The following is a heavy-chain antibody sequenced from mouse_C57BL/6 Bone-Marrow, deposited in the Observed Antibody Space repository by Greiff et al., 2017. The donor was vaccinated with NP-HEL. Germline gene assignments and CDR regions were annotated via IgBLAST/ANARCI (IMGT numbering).Heavy chain of an antibody. V-gene: IGHV1-5*01. J-gene: IGHJ2*01. D-gene: IGHD1-1*01. CDR2: IYPGNSDT. CDR3: TNYYYGTRDY. Sequence: EVQLQQSGTVLARPGASVKMSCKTSGYTFTSYWMHWVKQRPGQGLEWIGAIYPGNSDTSYNQKFKGKATLTAVTSASTAYMELSSLTNEDSAVYYCTNYYYGTRDYWGQGTTLTVSS. CDR1: GYTFTSYW.